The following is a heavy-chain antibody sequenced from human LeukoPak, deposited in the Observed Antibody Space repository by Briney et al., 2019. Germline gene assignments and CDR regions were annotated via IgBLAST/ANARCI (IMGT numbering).Heavy chain of an antibody. Sequence: GGSLRLSCVASGFSVSNYYMSWVRQAPGKGLEWVANIKQDGIKKYYVDSVKGRFTISRDNAKNSLYLQMNSLRAEDTAVYYCARSFYGGNSVLPTYWGQGTLVTVSS. CDR3: ARSFYGGNSVLPTY. D-gene: IGHD4-23*01. CDR2: IKQDGIKK. CDR1: GFSVSNYY. J-gene: IGHJ4*02. V-gene: IGHV3-7*04.